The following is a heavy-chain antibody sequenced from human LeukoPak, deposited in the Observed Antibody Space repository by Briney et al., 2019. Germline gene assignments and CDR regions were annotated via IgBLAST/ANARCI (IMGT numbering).Heavy chain of an antibody. V-gene: IGHV4-59*01. D-gene: IGHD6-19*01. Sequence: KPSETLSLTCTVSGGSIGSYYWSWIRQPPGKGMEWIGYIYYSGSTNYNPSLKSRVTISVNTSKDQFSLKLSSVTAADTAVYYCARLGYSSAVDAFDIWGQGTMVTVSS. J-gene: IGHJ3*02. CDR3: ARLGYSSAVDAFDI. CDR2: IYYSGST. CDR1: GGSIGSYY.